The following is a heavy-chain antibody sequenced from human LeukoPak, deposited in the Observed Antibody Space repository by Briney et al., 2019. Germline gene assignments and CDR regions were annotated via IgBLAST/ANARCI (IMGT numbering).Heavy chain of an antibody. Sequence: SETLSLTCTVYGGSFSGYYWTWIRQPPGKGLEWIGEINHSGSTNYSPSLKSRVTLSVDTSKNQFSLNLSSVTAADTAVYYCARQLNLRKLEYWDQGTLVTVSS. CDR1: GGSFSGYY. CDR3: ARQLNLRKLEY. J-gene: IGHJ4*02. V-gene: IGHV4-34*01. D-gene: IGHD1-14*01. CDR2: INHSGST.